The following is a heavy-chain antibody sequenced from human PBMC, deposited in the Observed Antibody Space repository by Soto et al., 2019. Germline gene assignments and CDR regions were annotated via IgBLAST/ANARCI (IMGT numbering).Heavy chain of an antibody. D-gene: IGHD6-13*01. V-gene: IGHV3-23*01. J-gene: IGHJ4*02. Sequence: HPGGSLRLSCAASGFTFSSYAMSWVRQAPGKGLEWVSAISGSGGSTYYADSVKGRFTISRDNSKNTLYLQMNSLRAEDTAVYYCAKDLTPGIAAAGPYDYWGQGTLITFSS. CDR2: ISGSGGST. CDR3: AKDLTPGIAAAGPYDY. CDR1: GFTFSSYA.